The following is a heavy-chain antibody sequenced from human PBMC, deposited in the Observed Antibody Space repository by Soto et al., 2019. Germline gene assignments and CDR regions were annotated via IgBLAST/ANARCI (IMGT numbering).Heavy chain of an antibody. Sequence: QVQLVQSGAEVKKPGSSVKVSCKASGGTFSSYAISWVRQAPGQGLEWMGGIIPIFGTANYAQKFQGRVTITADESTSTAYMELSSLRSEHTAVYYCARRKTYYDILTGYYGGFDYWGQGTLVTVSS. D-gene: IGHD3-9*01. CDR3: ARRKTYYDILTGYYGGFDY. V-gene: IGHV1-69*12. CDR1: GGTFSSYA. CDR2: IIPIFGTA. J-gene: IGHJ4*02.